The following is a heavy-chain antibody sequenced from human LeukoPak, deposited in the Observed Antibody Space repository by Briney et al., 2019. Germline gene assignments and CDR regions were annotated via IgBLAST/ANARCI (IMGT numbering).Heavy chain of an antibody. J-gene: IGHJ4*02. CDR1: GFTFSSYW. CDR2: IWYDGSNK. D-gene: IGHD3-10*01. V-gene: IGHV3-33*08. CDR3: ARDPMVRGTRYYFDY. Sequence: PGGSLRLSCAASGFTFSSYWMHWVRQAPGKGLEWVAVIWYDGSNKYYVDSVKGRFTISRDNSKNTLYLQMNSLRAEDTAVYYCARDPMVRGTRYYFDYWGQGTLVTVSS.